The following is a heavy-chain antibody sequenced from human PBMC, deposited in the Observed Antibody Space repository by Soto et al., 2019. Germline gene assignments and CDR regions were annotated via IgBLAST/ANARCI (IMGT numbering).Heavy chain of an antibody. CDR1: GGSIISGY. D-gene: IGHD2-15*01. Sequence: SETLSLTCTVSGGSIISGYWSWIRQPPGKGLEWIGYISYSGNTNYNPSLKSRVTMSVDTPKNQFSLRLSSVTTADTAVYYCAGLRGYAGSPIEYWGQGTLVTGLL. V-gene: IGHV4-59*01. J-gene: IGHJ4*02. CDR2: ISYSGNT. CDR3: AGLRGYAGSPIEY.